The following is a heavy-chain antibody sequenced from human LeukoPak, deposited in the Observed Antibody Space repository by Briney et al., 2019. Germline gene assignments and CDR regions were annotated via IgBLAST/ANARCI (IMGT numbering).Heavy chain of an antibody. Sequence: APVKVSCKASGYTFTSYGISWVRQAPGQGLEWMGGIIPIFGTANYAQKFQGRVTITADESTSTAYMELSSLRSEDTAVYYCARGLRMEWLGDAFDIWGQGTMVTVSS. CDR1: GYTFTSYG. V-gene: IGHV1-69*13. D-gene: IGHD6-19*01. CDR2: IIPIFGTA. J-gene: IGHJ3*02. CDR3: ARGLRMEWLGDAFDI.